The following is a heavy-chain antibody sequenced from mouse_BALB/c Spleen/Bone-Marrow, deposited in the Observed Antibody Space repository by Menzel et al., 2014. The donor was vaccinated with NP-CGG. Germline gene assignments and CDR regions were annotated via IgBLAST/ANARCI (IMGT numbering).Heavy chain of an antibody. J-gene: IGHJ2*01. CDR1: GYTFTDYE. CDR2: IDPETGGT. V-gene: IGHV1-15*01. Sequence: RPGASVTLSCKASGYTFTDYEMHWVKQTPVHGLEWIGAIDPETGGTAYNQKFKGKATXTAVKSSSXXXXELRSLTSEDSAXXXXXXXXXXITTVVVDFDYWGQ. CDR3: XXXXXXITTVVVDFDY. D-gene: IGHD1-1*01.